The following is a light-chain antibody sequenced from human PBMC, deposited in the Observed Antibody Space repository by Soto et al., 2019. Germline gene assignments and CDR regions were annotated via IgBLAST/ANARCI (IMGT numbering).Light chain of an antibody. CDR2: DAS. Sequence: DIQMTQSPSTLSASVGDRVTITCRASQSIGTWLAWYQQKPGKAPKLLIYDASTLESGVPSRFSGSGSGTDFTLTISSLEPEDFAVYYCQHRMNWPLTFGQGTRLEIK. CDR1: QSIGTW. V-gene: IGKV1-5*01. CDR3: QHRMNWPLT. J-gene: IGKJ5*01.